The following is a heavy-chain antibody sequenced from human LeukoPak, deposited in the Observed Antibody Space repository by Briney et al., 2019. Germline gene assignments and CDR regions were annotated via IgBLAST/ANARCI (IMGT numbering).Heavy chain of an antibody. V-gene: IGHV4-31*03. CDR2: IYYSGST. D-gene: IGHD5-18*01. CDR3: ARGQLWFARTRLFDY. J-gene: IGHJ4*02. Sequence: SETLSLTCTVSGGSISSGGYYWSWIRQHPGKGLEWIGYIYYSGSTYYNPSLKSRVTISVDTSKNQFSLKLSSVTAADTAVYYCARGQLWFARTRLFDYWGQGTLVTVSS. CDR1: GGSISSGGYY.